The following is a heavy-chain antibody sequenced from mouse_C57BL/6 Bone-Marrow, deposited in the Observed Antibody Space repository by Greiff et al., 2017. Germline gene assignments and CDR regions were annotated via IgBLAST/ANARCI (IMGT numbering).Heavy chain of an antibody. J-gene: IGHJ3*01. V-gene: IGHV1-42*01. D-gene: IGHD1-1*01. CDR2: INPSTGGT. CDR1: GYSFTGYY. Sequence: EVQLQQSGPELVKPGASVKISCKASGYSFTGYYMNWVKQSPEKSLEWIGEINPSTGGTTYNQKFKAKATLTVDKSSSTAYMQLKSLTSEDSAVYYCARWDYGSSLFAYWGQGTLVTVSA. CDR3: ARWDYGSSLFAY.